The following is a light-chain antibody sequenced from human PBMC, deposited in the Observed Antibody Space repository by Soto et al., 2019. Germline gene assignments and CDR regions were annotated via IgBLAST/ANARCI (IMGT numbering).Light chain of an antibody. Sequence: EIVMTQSPATLSVSPGERATLSCRASQSVSSSLAWYQQKPGQAPRLLIYGASTRATGIPARFSGSGSGTEFSLTLSSLQYEDFAVYYCQQYNNWPYTFGQGTKLEIK. CDR3: QQYNNWPYT. CDR2: GAS. V-gene: IGKV3D-15*01. CDR1: QSVSSS. J-gene: IGKJ2*01.